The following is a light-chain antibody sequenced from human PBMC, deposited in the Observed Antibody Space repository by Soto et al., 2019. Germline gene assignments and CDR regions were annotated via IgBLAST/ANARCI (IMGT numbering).Light chain of an antibody. V-gene: IGLV2-23*03. CDR3: CSYAGSSTFSVV. J-gene: IGLJ2*01. Sequence: QSALTQPASVSGSPGQSITISCTGTSSDVGSYNLVSWYQQHPGKAPKLMIYEGSKRPSGVSNRFSGYKSGKTASLTISGRQAEDEADYYCCSYAGSSTFSVVCGGGTKVTVL. CDR2: EGS. CDR1: SSDVGSYNL.